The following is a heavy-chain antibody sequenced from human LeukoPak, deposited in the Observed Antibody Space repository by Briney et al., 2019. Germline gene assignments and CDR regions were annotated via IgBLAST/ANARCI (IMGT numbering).Heavy chain of an antibody. V-gene: IGHV3-49*03. CDR2: IRSKAYGGTT. Sequence: GGSLRLSCTASGFTFGDYAMSWFRQAPGKGLEWVGFIRSKAYGGTTEYAASVKGRFTISRDDSKSIAYLQMNSLKTEDTAVYYCTSERGYGDPLYNYYMDVWGKGTTVTVSS. CDR1: GFTFGDYA. J-gene: IGHJ6*03. CDR3: TSERGYGDPLYNYYMDV. D-gene: IGHD4-17*01.